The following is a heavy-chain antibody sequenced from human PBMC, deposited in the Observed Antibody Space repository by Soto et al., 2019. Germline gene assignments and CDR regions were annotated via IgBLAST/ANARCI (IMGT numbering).Heavy chain of an antibody. CDR1: GFTFSDPY. V-gene: IGHV3-72*01. J-gene: IGHJ4*02. CDR2: IRDRVHGYTT. CDR3: VSGDQVY. Sequence: EVYLVESGGGLVQPGWSLRLSCAASGFTFSDPYFDWVRQAPGKGLEWVGRIRDRVHGYTTDYAASVRGRCTISSDDSRNSLYLQMHSLKTDDTAVYYCVSGDQVYCGQGVLVTVSS.